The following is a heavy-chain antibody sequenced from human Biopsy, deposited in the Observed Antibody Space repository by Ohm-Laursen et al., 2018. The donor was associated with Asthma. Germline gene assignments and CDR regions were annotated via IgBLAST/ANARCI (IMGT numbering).Heavy chain of an antibody. D-gene: IGHD2-2*01. V-gene: IGHV1-69*01. CDR2: INSVLGTT. CDR1: GGTFNTYV. CDR3: ARKAGSCISRTCYSLDF. J-gene: IGHJ4*02. Sequence: GPSVKASCKSLGGTFNTYVIGWVRQAPGQGLGGMGGINSVLGTTTYPQKFQDRVTITADDSTSTVYMELSSLRSEDTAVYYCARKAGSCISRTCYSLDFWGQGTLVTVSS.